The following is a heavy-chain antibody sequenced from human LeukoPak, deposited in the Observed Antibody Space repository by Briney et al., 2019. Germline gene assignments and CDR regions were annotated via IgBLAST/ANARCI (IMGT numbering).Heavy chain of an antibody. V-gene: IGHV4-59*08. CDR3: ARRDIAARLNWFDP. J-gene: IGHJ5*02. CDR1: GGSISSYY. CDR2: IFYSGTT. Sequence: NPSETLSLTCSVSGGSISSYYGSWIRQPPGMGLEWIGYIFYSGTTNYNPSLKSRVTISVDTSKNQFSLKLSSVTAADTAVYYCARRDIAARLNWFDPWGQGTLVTVSS. D-gene: IGHD6-6*01.